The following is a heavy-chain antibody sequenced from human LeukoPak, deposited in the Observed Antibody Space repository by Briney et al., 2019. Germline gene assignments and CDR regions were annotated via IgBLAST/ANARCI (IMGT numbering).Heavy chain of an antibody. J-gene: IGHJ6*02. CDR3: ARGCSSTSCYYATYYYYGMDI. CDR2: ISAYNGNT. V-gene: IGHV1-18*01. Sequence: ASVKVSCKASGYTFTSYGISWVRQAPGQGLEWMGWISAYNGNTNYAQKLQGRVTMTTDTSTSTAYMELRSLRSDDTAVYYCARGCSSTSCYYATYYYYGMDIWGQGTTVTVSS. D-gene: IGHD2-2*01. CDR1: GYTFTSYG.